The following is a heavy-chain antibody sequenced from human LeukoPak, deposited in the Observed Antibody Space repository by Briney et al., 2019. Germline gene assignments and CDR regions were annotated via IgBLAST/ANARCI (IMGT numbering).Heavy chain of an antibody. CDR1: GFIISGNY. CDR3: ARGMLTGPLFDY. V-gene: IGHV4-59*01. D-gene: IGHD1-14*01. Sequence: GSLRLSCVASGFIISGNYMSWVRQAPGKGLEWIGSIYYSGSSNYNPSLKSRVTMSVDTSKTQFSLNLSSVTAADTAVYYCARGMLTGPLFDYWGQGTLVTVSS. J-gene: IGHJ4*02. CDR2: IYYSGSS.